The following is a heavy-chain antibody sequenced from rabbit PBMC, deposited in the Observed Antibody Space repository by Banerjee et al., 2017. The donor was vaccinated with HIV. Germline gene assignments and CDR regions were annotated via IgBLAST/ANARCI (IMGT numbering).Heavy chain of an antibody. CDR3: ARGAGVIGWNFNL. CDR2: ISTGDGST. V-gene: IGHV1S7*01. Sequence: QLKETGGGLVQPGGSLTLSCTASGFTISSSYWMSWVRQAPGKGLEWIGYISTGDGSTYYASWVNGRFTISSDNAQNTLYLQMTSLTAADTASYFCARGAGVIGWNFNLWGPGTLVTVS. J-gene: IGHJ4*01. CDR1: GFTISSSY. D-gene: IGHD4-2*01.